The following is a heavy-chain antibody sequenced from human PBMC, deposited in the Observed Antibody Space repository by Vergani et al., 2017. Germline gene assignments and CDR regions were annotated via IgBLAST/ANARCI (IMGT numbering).Heavy chain of an antibody. D-gene: IGHD3-10*01. CDR3: ARGGDYDGSGSLSNDAFDI. CDR1: GFTFSSYW. J-gene: IGHJ3*02. CDR2: IKQDGSEQ. V-gene: IGHV3-7*04. Sequence: EVQLVESGGGLVQPGGSLRLSCAASGFTFSSYWMSWVRQAPGKGLEWVANIKQDGSEQYYVDSVKGRFTISRDNAKTSLYLQMNSLRAEDTAVYYCARGGDYDGSGSLSNDAFDIWGQGTMVTVSS.